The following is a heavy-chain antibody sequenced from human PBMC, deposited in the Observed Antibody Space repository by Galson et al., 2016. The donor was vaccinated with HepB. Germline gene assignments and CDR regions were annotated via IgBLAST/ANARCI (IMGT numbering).Heavy chain of an antibody. V-gene: IGHV4-31*03. J-gene: IGHJ6*03. D-gene: IGHD4-17*01. CDR2: IYYNGAT. CDR3: ARGDSPDYGDYASAYYYMDV. CDR1: GDSVSSGTDF. Sequence: TLSLTCNVSGDSVSSGTDFWTWIRQHPGKGLEWIGHIYYNGATYYNPSLKSRVSMSLDASKNQFSLKLSSVTAADTAVYYCARGDSPDYGDYASAYYYMDVWGKGTTVTVSS.